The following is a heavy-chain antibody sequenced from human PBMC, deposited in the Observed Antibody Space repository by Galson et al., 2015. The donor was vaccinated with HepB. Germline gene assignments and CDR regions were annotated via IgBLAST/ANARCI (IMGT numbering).Heavy chain of an antibody. J-gene: IGHJ4*02. Sequence: SFSGYYWTWIRQPPGKGLEWIGEINHSGITNYNSSLKSRVTISVDTSKNQFSLRLSSVTAADTAVYYCASVSSGSYRPPPYWGQGTLVTVSS. CDR2: INHSGIT. V-gene: IGHV4-34*01. CDR1: SFSGYY. CDR3: ASVSSGSYRPPPY. D-gene: IGHD1-26*01.